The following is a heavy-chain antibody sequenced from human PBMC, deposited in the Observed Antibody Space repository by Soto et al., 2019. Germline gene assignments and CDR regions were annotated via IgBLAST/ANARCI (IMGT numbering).Heavy chain of an antibody. J-gene: IGHJ4*02. CDR1: GFSLSTSGVG. V-gene: IGHV2-5*02. D-gene: IGHD6-19*01. CDR2: IYWDDDK. CDR3: AHTIAVAGDFDY. Sequence: QITLKESGPTLVKPTQTLTLTCTFSGFSLSTSGVGVGWFRQPPGKALEWLALIYWDDDKRYSPSLKSSLTITKDTSKNQVVLTMTNMDPVDTATYYCAHTIAVAGDFDYWGQGTLVTVSS.